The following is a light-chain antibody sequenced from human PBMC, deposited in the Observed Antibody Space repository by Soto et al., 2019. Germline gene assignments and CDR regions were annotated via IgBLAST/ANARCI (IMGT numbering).Light chain of an antibody. CDR1: QSISNN. CDR2: RTS. CDR3: QHYNNWPLT. J-gene: IGKJ4*01. V-gene: IGKV3-15*01. Sequence: VMTQSPATLSVSPWERATLSCRASQSISNNLAWYQQKPGQAPRLIMFRTSTRATGVPARFSGSGSGTEFNITISSLQSEDFAVYYCQHYNNWPLTFGGGTKVDIK.